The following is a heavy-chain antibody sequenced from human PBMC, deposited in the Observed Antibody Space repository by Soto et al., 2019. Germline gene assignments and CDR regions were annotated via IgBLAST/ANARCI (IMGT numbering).Heavy chain of an antibody. CDR1: GFTFSSYS. CDR2: ISSSSSYI. CDR3: ARDLLYPDDAFDI. J-gene: IGHJ3*02. D-gene: IGHD2-15*01. Sequence: GGSLRLSCAASGFTFSSYSMNWVRQAPGKGLEWVSSISSSSSYIYYADSVKGRFTISRDNAKNSLYLQMNSLRAEDTAVYYCARDLLYPDDAFDIWGQGTMVTVSS. V-gene: IGHV3-21*01.